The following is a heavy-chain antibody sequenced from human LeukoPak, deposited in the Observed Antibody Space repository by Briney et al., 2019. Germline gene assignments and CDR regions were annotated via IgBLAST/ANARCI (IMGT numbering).Heavy chain of an antibody. CDR1: GGSVSSTYW. J-gene: IGHJ4*02. V-gene: IGHV4-4*02. Sequence: SETLSLTCAVAGGSVSSTYWWTWVRQPPGKGLDWIGEINHSGTTHYNPSLEGRVTISLDKSKNQFSLRVTSVTAADTAVYYCARDVPGSGLNLDYWGQGTLVAVSS. CDR2: INHSGTT. D-gene: IGHD3-10*01. CDR3: ARDVPGSGLNLDY.